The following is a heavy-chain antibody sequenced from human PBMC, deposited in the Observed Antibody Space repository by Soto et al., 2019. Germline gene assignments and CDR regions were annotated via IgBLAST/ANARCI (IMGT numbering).Heavy chain of an antibody. CDR1: GGSISSGDYY. CDR2: IYYSGST. CDR3: ARAYYDCWSGYYRAGYYFDY. Sequence: SETLSLTCTVSGGSISSGDYYWSWIRQPPGKGLELIGYIYYSGSTYYNPSLKSRVTISVDTSKNQFSLKLSSVTAADTAVYYCARAYYDCWSGYYRAGYYFDYWGQGTLVTVSS. D-gene: IGHD3-3*01. V-gene: IGHV4-30-4*01. J-gene: IGHJ4*02.